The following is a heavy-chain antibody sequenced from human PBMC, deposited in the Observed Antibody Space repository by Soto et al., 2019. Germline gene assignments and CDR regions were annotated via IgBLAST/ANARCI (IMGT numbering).Heavy chain of an antibody. J-gene: IGHJ4*02. CDR3: ARDQGYPNNFDH. D-gene: IGHD1-1*01. V-gene: IGHV1-69*06. CDR2: IIPIFGTA. Sequence: QVQLVQSGAEVKKPGSSVKVSCKASGGTFSSYAISWVRQAPGQGLEWMGGIIPIFGTANYAQKFQGRVTITADKSTITAHKELGSLRSEDTAVYYCARDQGYPNNFDHWGQGTLVTVSS. CDR1: GGTFSSYA.